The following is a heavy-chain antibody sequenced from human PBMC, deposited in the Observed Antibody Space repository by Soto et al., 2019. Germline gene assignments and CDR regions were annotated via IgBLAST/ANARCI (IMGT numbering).Heavy chain of an antibody. V-gene: IGHV3-21*04. J-gene: IGHJ6*02. CDR3: AYGLAVSGGSYNRVPDGMEV. CDR1: GFTFSRYS. D-gene: IGHD3-10*01. CDR2: IASSSSYI. Sequence: PWGSLRLSCAASGFTFSRYSMNWVRQAPGKGLEWVSSIASSSSYIYYADSVKGRFTISRDNAKNSLYLQMNSLRAEDTAVYYCAYGLAVSGGSYNRVPDGMEVWVQGTRATGSS.